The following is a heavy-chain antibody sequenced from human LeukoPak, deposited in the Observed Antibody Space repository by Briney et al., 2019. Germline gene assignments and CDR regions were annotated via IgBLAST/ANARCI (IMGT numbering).Heavy chain of an antibody. CDR3: ARHSGTALEY. J-gene: IGHJ4*02. V-gene: IGHV3-7*01. D-gene: IGHD1-1*01. CDR2: IKEDESEI. Sequence: GGSLRLSCAASGFTLSNYWMSWVRQAPGKGREWVASIKEDESEINHADSVKGRFTISRDNAKNSLYLQMRSLRAEDTAVYYCARHSGTALEYRGQGTLVTVSS. CDR1: GFTLSNYW.